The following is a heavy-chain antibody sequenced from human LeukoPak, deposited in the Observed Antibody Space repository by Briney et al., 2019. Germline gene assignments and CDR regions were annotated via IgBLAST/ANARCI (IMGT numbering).Heavy chain of an antibody. D-gene: IGHD1-26*01. J-gene: IGHJ5*02. V-gene: IGHV3-7*05. Sequence: GGSLRLSCAASGFPFSRYWVSWVRQAPGKGLEWVANIKQDGREKYYVDSVKGRFTISRDNAKNSLYLQMNSLRVEDTAVYYCARGWELDPWGQGTLVTVSS. CDR3: ARGWELDP. CDR2: IKQDGREK. CDR1: GFPFSRYW.